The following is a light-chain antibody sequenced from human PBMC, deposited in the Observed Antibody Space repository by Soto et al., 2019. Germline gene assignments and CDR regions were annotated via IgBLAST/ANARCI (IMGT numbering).Light chain of an antibody. CDR1: QGIRNY. V-gene: IGKV1-9*01. CDR3: QQVKSYPLT. J-gene: IGKJ4*01. CDR2: AAS. Sequence: DIQLTQSPSFLSASVGDRVTITCRASQGIRNYLGWYQQKPEKAPKLLIYAASTLQSGVPSRFSGRGSGTDFTLTISSLQPEDFATYYCQQVKSYPLTFGGGTKVEIK.